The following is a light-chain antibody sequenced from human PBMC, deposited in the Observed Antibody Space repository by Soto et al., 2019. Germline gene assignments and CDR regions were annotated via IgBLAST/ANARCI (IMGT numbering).Light chain of an antibody. CDR3: SSYTSSSTVV. J-gene: IGLJ2*01. V-gene: IGLV2-14*01. CDR1: SSDVGGYNY. CDR2: DVS. Sequence: QSALTQPASVSGSPGQSITISCTGTSSDVGGYNYVSWYQQHPGKAPKLMIYDVSNRPSGVSIRFSSSKSANTPSLTISGLQAEDEDDYYCSSYTSSSTVVFGGGTKLTVL.